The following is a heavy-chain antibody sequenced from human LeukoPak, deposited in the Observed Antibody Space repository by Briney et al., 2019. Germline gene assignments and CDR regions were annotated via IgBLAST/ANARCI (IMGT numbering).Heavy chain of an antibody. Sequence: GGSLRLSCAASGFTVSSNYMSWVRQAPGKGLEWVSVIYSGGSTYYADSVKGRFTISRDNSKNTLYLQMNSLRAEDTAVYYCARDRGYSYGLYYGMDVWGQGTLVTVSS. CDR1: GFTVSSNY. D-gene: IGHD5-18*01. CDR2: IYSGGST. CDR3: ARDRGYSYGLYYGMDV. V-gene: IGHV3-66*01. J-gene: IGHJ6*02.